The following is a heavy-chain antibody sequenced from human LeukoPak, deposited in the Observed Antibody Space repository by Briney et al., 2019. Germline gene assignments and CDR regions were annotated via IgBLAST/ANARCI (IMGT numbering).Heavy chain of an antibody. CDR1: GFTFSSYS. CDR2: ISSSSSYI. J-gene: IGHJ4*02. D-gene: IGHD5-12*01. Sequence: PGGSLRLSCAASGFTFSSYSMNWVRQAPGKGLEWVSFISSSSSYIYYADSVKGRFTISRDNAKNSLYLQMNSLRAEDTAVYYCARIPSGYDFDFEFDYWGQGTLVTVSS. V-gene: IGHV3-21*01. CDR3: ARIPSGYDFDFEFDY.